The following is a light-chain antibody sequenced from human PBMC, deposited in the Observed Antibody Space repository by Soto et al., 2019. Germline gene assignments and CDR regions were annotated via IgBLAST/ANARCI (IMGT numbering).Light chain of an antibody. J-gene: IGLJ2*01. CDR3: SSYTSSTTLVE. V-gene: IGLV2-14*01. CDR1: SGDVGGYNY. Sequence: QSVLTQPASVSGSPGQSITISCTGTSGDVGGYNYVSWYQQHPGKAPKLMISEVSNRPSGVSNRFSGSKSGNTASLTISGLQAEDEADYYCSSYTSSTTLVEFGGGTKLTV. CDR2: EVS.